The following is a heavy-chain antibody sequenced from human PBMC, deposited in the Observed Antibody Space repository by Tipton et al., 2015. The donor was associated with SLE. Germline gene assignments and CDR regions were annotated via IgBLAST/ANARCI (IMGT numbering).Heavy chain of an antibody. V-gene: IGHV4-39*01. Sequence: TLSLTCTVSDGSISSNNHYWGWIRQPPGKGLEWIGSVFYSGSTFYNPSLKSRVTIFVDTSKNQFSLKLSSVTATDTAMYYCARQGTMIVLDWGQGTLVTVSS. CDR2: VFYSGST. D-gene: IGHD3-22*01. CDR1: DGSISSNNHY. J-gene: IGHJ4*02. CDR3: ARQGTMIVLD.